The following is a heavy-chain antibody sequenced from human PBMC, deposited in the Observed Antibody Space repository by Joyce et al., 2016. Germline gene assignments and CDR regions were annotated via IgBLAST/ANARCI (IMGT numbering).Heavy chain of an antibody. V-gene: IGHV3-15*01. Sequence: EVQLVESGGGLVKPGGSLRLSCAASGFSFRNAWVTWVRQAPGKGLEGVGRVKSKSQGGTTDYAAPGKGRFTISRDDSRDTAYLQMNSLKSEDTGVYFCVTGLCIGTACHWDDAFDVWGQGTMVTVSS. D-gene: IGHD2-2*01. CDR3: VTGLCIGTACHWDDAFDV. CDR1: GFSFRNAW. CDR2: VKSKSQGGTT. J-gene: IGHJ3*01.